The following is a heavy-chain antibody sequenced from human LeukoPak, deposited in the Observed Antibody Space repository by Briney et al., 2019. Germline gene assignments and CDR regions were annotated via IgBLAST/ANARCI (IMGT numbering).Heavy chain of an antibody. CDR1: GVSISSSNSY. D-gene: IGHD5-12*01. Sequence: PSETLSLTCTVSGVSISSSNSYWGWIRQPPGKGLEWIGSIYYSGNTYYNASLKSQVSISIDTSKNRFSLKLTSVTAADTAVYYCARGPSGYHNTGGQGTLVTVSS. J-gene: IGHJ4*02. CDR3: ARGPSGYHNT. V-gene: IGHV4-39*01. CDR2: IYYSGNT.